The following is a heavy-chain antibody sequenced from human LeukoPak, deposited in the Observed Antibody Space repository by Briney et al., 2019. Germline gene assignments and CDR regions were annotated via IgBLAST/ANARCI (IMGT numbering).Heavy chain of an antibody. J-gene: IGHJ3*02. CDR2: IYPGDSDT. Sequence: GESLKISCKGSGYSFTSYWIGWVRQMPGKGLEWMGIIYPGDSDTTYSPSFQGQVTISADKSISTAYLQWSSLKASDTAMYYCARLRGSGWSRDAFDIWGLGTVVTVSS. V-gene: IGHV5-51*01. CDR3: ARLRGSGWSRDAFDI. CDR1: GYSFTSYW. D-gene: IGHD6-19*01.